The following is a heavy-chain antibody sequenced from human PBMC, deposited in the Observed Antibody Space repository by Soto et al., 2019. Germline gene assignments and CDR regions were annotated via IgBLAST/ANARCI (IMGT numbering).Heavy chain of an antibody. J-gene: IGHJ5*02. V-gene: IGHV4-31*03. D-gene: IGHD3-9*01. CDR3: AVWLRYAFDP. CDR2: IYYSGST. CDR1: GGSISSGGYY. Sequence: QVQLQESGPGLVKPSQTLSLTCTVSGGSISSGGYYWSWIRQHPGKGLEWIGYIYYSGSTYYNPSLQSRVTISVATSKNPSSLKLSSVTAADTAVYYCAVWLRYAFDPWGQGTLVTVSS.